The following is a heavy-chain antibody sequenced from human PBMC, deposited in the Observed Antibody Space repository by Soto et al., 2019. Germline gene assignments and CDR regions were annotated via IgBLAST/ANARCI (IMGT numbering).Heavy chain of an antibody. CDR3: AIGVTMVRGVILDGFDP. D-gene: IGHD3-10*01. V-gene: IGHV3-30*03. CDR2: ISYDGSNK. CDR1: GFTFSSYG. Sequence: QVQLVESGGGVVQPGRSLRLSCAASGFTFSSYGMHWVRQAPGKGLEWVAVISYDGSNKYYADSVKGRFSISRDNSKNTLYLQMSSLRAGDTAGDDCAIGVTMVRGVILDGFDPWGQGTRVTVSS. J-gene: IGHJ5*02.